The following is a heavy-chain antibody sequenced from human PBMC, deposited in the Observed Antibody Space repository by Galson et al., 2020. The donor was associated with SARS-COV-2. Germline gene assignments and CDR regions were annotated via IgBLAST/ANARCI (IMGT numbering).Heavy chain of an antibody. CDR3: ARVCSYSGSYFSVYYYFDY. D-gene: IGHD1-26*01. CDR2: IYYSGST. V-gene: IGHV4-30-4*07. CDR1: GGSISSGGYS. Sequence: SETLSLTCAVSGGSISSGGYSWSWIRQPPGKGLEWIGYIYYSGSTYYNPSLKSRVTISVDTSKNQFSLKLSSVTAADTAVYYCARVCSYSGSYFSVYYYFDYWGQGTLVTVSS. J-gene: IGHJ4*02.